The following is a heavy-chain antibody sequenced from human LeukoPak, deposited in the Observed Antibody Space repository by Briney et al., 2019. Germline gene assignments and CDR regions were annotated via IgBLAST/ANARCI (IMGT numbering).Heavy chain of an antibody. J-gene: IGHJ4*02. CDR3: AREVAAGSHKGFDY. Sequence: SETLSLTCAVSGGSISSSNWWSWVRQPPGKGLEWIGEIYHSGSTNYNPSLKSRVTISVDKSKNQFSLKLSSVTAADTAVYYCAREVAAGSHKGFDYWGQGTLVTVSS. D-gene: IGHD6-19*01. V-gene: IGHV4-4*02. CDR1: GGSISSSNW. CDR2: IYHSGST.